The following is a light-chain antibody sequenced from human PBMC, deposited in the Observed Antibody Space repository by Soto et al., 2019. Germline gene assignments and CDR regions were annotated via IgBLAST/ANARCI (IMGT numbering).Light chain of an antibody. Sequence: QSALTQPASMSGSPGQSITISCTGTSSDVGGYNYVSWYQQHPGKAPKLMIYDVSNRPSGVSNRLSGSKSGNTASLTISGLQAEDEADYYCSSYTSSSTLVFGGGTKVTVL. CDR1: SSDVGGYNY. J-gene: IGLJ2*01. V-gene: IGLV2-14*01. CDR3: SSYTSSSTLV. CDR2: DVS.